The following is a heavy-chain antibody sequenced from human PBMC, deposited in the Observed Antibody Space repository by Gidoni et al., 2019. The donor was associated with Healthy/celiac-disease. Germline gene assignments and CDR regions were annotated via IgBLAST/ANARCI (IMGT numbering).Heavy chain of an antibody. CDR1: GFTFISYS. Sequence: EVQLVESGGGLVKPGGSLRLSCSASGFTFISYSMNWVRQAPGKGLEWVSSISSSSSYIYYADSEKGRFTISRDNAKNSLYMQMNSLRAEDTAVYYWARIQAAAGRTYYYYYYGMDVWGQGTTVTVSS. D-gene: IGHD6-13*01. J-gene: IGHJ6*02. V-gene: IGHV3-21*01. CDR2: ISSSSSYI. CDR3: ARIQAAAGRTYYYYYYGMDV.